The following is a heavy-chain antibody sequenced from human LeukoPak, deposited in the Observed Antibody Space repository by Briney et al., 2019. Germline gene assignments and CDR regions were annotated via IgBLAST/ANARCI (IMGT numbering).Heavy chain of an antibody. Sequence: RTGGSLRLSCTASGFTFGDYAMSWFRQAPGKGLEWVGFIRSKAYGGTTEYAASVKGRFTISRDDSKSIAYLQMNSLKTEDTAVYYCTRDLWNPNRLWFGELPETHDYWGQGTLVTVSS. CDR2: IRSKAYGGTT. CDR1: GFTFGDYA. D-gene: IGHD3-10*01. CDR3: TRDLWNPNRLWFGELPETHDY. V-gene: IGHV3-49*03. J-gene: IGHJ4*02.